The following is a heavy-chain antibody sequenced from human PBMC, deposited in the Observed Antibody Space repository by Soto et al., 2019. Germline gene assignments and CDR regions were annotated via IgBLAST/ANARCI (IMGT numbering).Heavy chain of an antibody. Sequence: GGSLRLSCAASTSTFTRYWMSWVRQAPGKGLEWVANINQDGSEKYYVESVKGRFTISRDNAKNSLYLQMNSLRAEDTAVYYCASDGDGYTSPFDYWGLGTLVTVSS. D-gene: IGHD2-2*02. CDR3: ASDGDGYTSPFDY. CDR1: TSTFTRYW. V-gene: IGHV3-7*05. J-gene: IGHJ4*02. CDR2: INQDGSEK.